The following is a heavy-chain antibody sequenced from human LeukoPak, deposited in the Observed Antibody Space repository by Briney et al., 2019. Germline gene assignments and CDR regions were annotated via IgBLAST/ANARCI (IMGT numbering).Heavy chain of an antibody. CDR1: GDSVSIKSAA. V-gene: IGHV6-1*01. Sequence: SQTLSLTYAISGDSVSIKSAAWNWIRQSPSRGLEWLGGTYYRSKWFNDYAVSVKSRIAISPETSKNQLSLQLNSVTPEDTAVYYCARVGDTRLVNDYFDYWGQGTAVTVSS. CDR2: TYYRSKWFN. J-gene: IGHJ4*02. D-gene: IGHD3-16*01. CDR3: ARVGDTRLVNDYFDY.